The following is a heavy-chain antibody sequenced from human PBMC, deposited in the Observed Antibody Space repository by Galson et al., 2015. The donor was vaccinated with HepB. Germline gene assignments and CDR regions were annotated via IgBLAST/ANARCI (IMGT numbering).Heavy chain of an antibody. CDR1: GDSVSSNSAA. CDR3: SRQKGYSSSYYGLDV. V-gene: IGHV6-1*01. J-gene: IGHJ6*02. Sequence: AISGDSVSSNSAAWNWIRQSPSRGLEWLGRTYYRSRWYNEYAVSVQSRITINPDTSKNQFSLQLHSVTPEDTAVYYCSRQKGYSSSYYGLDVWGQGTTVTVSS. CDR2: TYYRSRWYN. D-gene: IGHD6-13*01.